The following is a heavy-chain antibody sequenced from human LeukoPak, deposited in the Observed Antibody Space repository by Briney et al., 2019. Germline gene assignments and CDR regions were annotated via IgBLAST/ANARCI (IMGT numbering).Heavy chain of an antibody. D-gene: IGHD1-26*01. Sequence: SSETLSLTCAVSGASISGSGYYLGWIRQPPGKGLEWIGNIYYTGNTYYNASLQSRVTISIDTSKNQLSLRLSSVTAADTAMYYCAKSGGYGLIDYWGQGTLVTVCS. CDR3: AKSGGYGLIDY. V-gene: IGHV4-39*01. CDR1: GASISGSGYY. J-gene: IGHJ4*02. CDR2: IYYTGNT.